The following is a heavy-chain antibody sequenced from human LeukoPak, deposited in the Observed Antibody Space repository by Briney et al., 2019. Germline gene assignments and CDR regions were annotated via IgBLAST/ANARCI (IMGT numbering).Heavy chain of an antibody. J-gene: IGHJ4*02. Sequence: SGPTLVNPTQTLTLTCTFSGFSLSTSGMCVRWIRQPPGKALEWLARIDWDDDKYYSTSLKTRLTISKDTSKNQVVLTMTSMDPVEINSLISEQLNTKSHWSGGSCYSRYFDYWGQGTLVTVSS. V-gene: IGHV2-70*12. D-gene: IGHD2-15*01. CDR2: IDWDDDK. CDR3: EQLNTKSHWSGGSCYSRYFDY. CDR1: GFSLSTSGMC.